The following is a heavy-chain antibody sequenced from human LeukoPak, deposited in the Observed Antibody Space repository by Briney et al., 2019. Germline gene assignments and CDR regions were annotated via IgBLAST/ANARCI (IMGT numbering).Heavy chain of an antibody. J-gene: IGHJ4*02. Sequence: GASVKVSCTASGYTFTSYDINWVRQATGQGLEWMGWMNPHSGNTGYAQKFQGRVTMTRNTSISTAYMELSSLRSEDTAVYYCARGLGAIYCSGGSCSTKSYFDYWGQGTLVTVSS. CDR1: GYTFTSYD. CDR2: MNPHSGNT. V-gene: IGHV1-8*01. D-gene: IGHD2-15*01. CDR3: ARGLGAIYCSGGSCSTKSYFDY.